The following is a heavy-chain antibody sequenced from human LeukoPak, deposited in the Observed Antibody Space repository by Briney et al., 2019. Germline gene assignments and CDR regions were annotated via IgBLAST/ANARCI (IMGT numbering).Heavy chain of an antibody. Sequence: PGRSLRLSRAASGFTFDDYAMHWVRQAPGKGLEWVSGISWNSGSIGYADSVKGRFTISRDNAKNSLYLQMNSLRAEDMALYYCAKDSNSVPGYSSGWFDYWGQGTLVTVSS. V-gene: IGHV3-9*03. CDR2: ISWNSGSI. CDR1: GFTFDDYA. J-gene: IGHJ4*02. CDR3: AKDSNSVPGYSSGWFDY. D-gene: IGHD6-19*01.